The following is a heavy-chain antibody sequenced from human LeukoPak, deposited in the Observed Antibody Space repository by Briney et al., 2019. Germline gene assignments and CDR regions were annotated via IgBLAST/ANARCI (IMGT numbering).Heavy chain of an antibody. CDR3: ARSRGYFDY. V-gene: IGHV4-59*01. CDR1: GGSISSYY. CDR2: IYYSGST. J-gene: IGHJ4*02. D-gene: IGHD6-13*01. Sequence: SETLSPTCTVSGGSISSYYWSWIRQPPGKGLEWIGSIYYSGSTYYNPSLKSRVTISVDTSKNQFSLKLSSVTAADTALYYCARSRGYFDYWGQGTLVTVSS.